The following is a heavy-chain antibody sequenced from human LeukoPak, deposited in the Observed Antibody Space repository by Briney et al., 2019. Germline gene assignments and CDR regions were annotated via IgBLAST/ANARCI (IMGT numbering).Heavy chain of an antibody. V-gene: IGHV4-34*01. CDR1: GGSFSGYY. CDR3: ARRYSSSWYRY. J-gene: IGHJ4*02. D-gene: IGHD6-13*01. CDR2: INHSGST. Sequence: PWETLSLTCAVYGGSFSGYYWSWIRQPPGKGLEWIGEINHSGSTNYNPSLKSRVTISVDTSKNQFSLKLSSVTAADTAVYYCARRYSSSWYRYWGQGTLVTVSS.